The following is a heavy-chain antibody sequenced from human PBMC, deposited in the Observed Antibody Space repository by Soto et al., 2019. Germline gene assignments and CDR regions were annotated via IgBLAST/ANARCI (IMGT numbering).Heavy chain of an antibody. CDR3: AGWGTYYYIWTGYVPTTRHNDY. CDR2: VYYRGSA. V-gene: IGHV4-30-4*01. D-gene: IGHD3-9*01. Sequence: QVQLQESGPGLVKPSQTLSLTCTVSGGSISSCDYYWSWIRQPPGKGLERIGYVYYRGSAYYNPSLKRRFTKAVDTSKNQFSQKPISLTAADTGVYYCAGWGTYYYIWTGYVPTTRHNDYWGQGTLVTVSS. J-gene: IGHJ4*02. CDR1: GGSISSCDYY.